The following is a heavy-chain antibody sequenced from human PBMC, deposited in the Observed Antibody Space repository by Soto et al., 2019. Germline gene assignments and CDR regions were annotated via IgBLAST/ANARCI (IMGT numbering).Heavy chain of an antibody. D-gene: IGHD5-12*01. CDR2: ISYDGSNK. CDR1: GFTFSSYG. CDR3: AKDPDYSGYDSFYFDY. Sequence: PGESLKISCAASGFTFSSYGMHWVRQAPGKGLEWVAVISYDGSNKYYADSVKGRFTISRDNSKNTLYLQMNSLRAEDTAVYYCAKDPDYSGYDSFYFDYWGQGTLVTVSS. J-gene: IGHJ4*02. V-gene: IGHV3-30*18.